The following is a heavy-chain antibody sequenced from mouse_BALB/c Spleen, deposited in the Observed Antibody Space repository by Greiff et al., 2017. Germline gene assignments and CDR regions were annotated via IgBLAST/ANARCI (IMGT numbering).Heavy chain of an antibody. Sequence: EVKLQESGPELVKPGASVKIPCKASGYTFTDYNMDWVKQSHGKSLEWIGDINPNTGGTIYNQKFKGKATLTVDKSSSTAYMELRSLTSEDTAVYYCALSTMITYWYFDVWGAGTTVTVSS. CDR3: ALSTMITYWYFDV. V-gene: IGHV1-18*01. J-gene: IGHJ1*01. CDR2: INPNTGGT. CDR1: GYTFTDYN. D-gene: IGHD2-4*01.